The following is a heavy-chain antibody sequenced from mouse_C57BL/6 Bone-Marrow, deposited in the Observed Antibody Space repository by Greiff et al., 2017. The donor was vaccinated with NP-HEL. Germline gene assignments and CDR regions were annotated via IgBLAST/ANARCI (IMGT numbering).Heavy chain of an antibody. D-gene: IGHD1-1*01. CDR1: GFNIKDYY. CDR3: STCSSRCRYFAV. Sequence: VQLQQSGAELVRPGASVKLSCTASGFNIKDYYMHWVKQRPEQGLEWIGRIDPEDGDTEDAPKFKGKATMTADTSSNTAYLQLSSLTSEDTAVYYSSTCSSRCRYFAVGGRGTAATVSS. V-gene: IGHV14-1*01. J-gene: IGHJ1*03. CDR2: IDPEDGDT.